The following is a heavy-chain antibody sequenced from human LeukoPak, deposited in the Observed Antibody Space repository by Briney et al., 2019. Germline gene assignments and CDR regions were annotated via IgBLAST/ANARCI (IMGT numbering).Heavy chain of an antibody. D-gene: IGHD3-10*01. CDR3: AKDTDSWFGESTGGYFDY. CDR1: GFTFSRYD. V-gene: IGHV3-13*01. Sequence: GGSLRLSCAASGFTFSRYDMHWVRQATGKGLEWVSAIDTAGDTYYPGSVKGRFTISRDNSKNTLYLQMNSLRAEDTAVYYCAKDTDSWFGESTGGYFDYWGQGTLVTVSS. J-gene: IGHJ4*02. CDR2: IDTAGDT.